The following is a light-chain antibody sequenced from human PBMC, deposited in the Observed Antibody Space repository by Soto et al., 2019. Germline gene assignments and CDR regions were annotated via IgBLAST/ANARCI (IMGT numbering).Light chain of an antibody. J-gene: IGKJ4*01. CDR2: DAS. CDR3: QQFNDFPLT. Sequence: IQLTQSPSSLPASVGDRVTITCRAGQDISSALAWYQQKPGKAPKLLLYDASSLDAGVPSRFSGSGSGTDFTLSITSLRPEDFATYYCQQFNDFPLTFGGGTKVQIK. CDR1: QDISSA. V-gene: IGKV1D-13*01.